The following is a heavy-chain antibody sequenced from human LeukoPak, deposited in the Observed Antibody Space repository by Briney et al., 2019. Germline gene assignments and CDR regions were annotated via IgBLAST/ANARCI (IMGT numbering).Heavy chain of an antibody. D-gene: IGHD3-22*01. J-gene: IGHJ4*02. CDR3: AREESYYYDSSGYSTLDY. CDR2: INWNGGST. V-gene: IGHV3-20*04. CDR1: GFTFADYG. Sequence: GGSLRLSCAASGFTFADYGMSWVRQAPGKGLEWVSGINWNGGSTGYADSVKGRFTISRDNAKNSLYLQMNSLRAEDTALYYCAREESYYYDSSGYSTLDYWGQGTLVTVSS.